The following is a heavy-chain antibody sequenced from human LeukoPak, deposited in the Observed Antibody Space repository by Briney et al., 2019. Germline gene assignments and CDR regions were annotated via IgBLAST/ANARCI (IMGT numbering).Heavy chain of an antibody. D-gene: IGHD2-15*01. CDR1: GYSLPNHW. CDR3: ARRPRGVAPDY. V-gene: IGHV5-10-1*01. CDR2: IDPSDSYT. J-gene: IGHJ4*02. Sequence: GESLKISLKGPGYSLPNHWISWVRQMPGKGPGWIGTIDPSDSYTNYSPSFQGHVTMSADQSISTAYLQWSSLKASNTAMYYCARRPRGVAPDYWGQGTLVTVSS.